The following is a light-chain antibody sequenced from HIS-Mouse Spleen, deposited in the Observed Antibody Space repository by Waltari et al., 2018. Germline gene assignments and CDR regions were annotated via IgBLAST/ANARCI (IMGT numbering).Light chain of an antibody. Sequence: QSVLTQPTSASGTPGQRVTIPCSGRSPNIGSNYVYWYQQLPGTAPKLLIYRNNQRPSGVPDRFSGSKSGTSASLAISGLRSEDEADYYCAAWDDSLSGPVFGGGTKLTVL. J-gene: IGLJ3*02. CDR1: SPNIGSNY. CDR2: RNN. V-gene: IGLV1-47*01. CDR3: AAWDDSLSGPV.